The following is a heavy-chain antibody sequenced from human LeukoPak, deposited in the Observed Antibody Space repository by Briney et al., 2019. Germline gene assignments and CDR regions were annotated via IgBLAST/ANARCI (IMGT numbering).Heavy chain of an antibody. CDR3: ASKYYDILTGYPY. CDR1: GGTFSSYA. D-gene: IGHD3-9*01. V-gene: IGHV1-69*06. CDR2: IIPIFGTA. Sequence: SVKVSCKASGGTFSSYAISWVRQAPGQGLEWMGGIIPIFGTANYAQKFQGRVTITADKSTSTAYMELSSLRSEDAAVYYCASKYYDILTGYPYWGQGTLVTVSS. J-gene: IGHJ4*02.